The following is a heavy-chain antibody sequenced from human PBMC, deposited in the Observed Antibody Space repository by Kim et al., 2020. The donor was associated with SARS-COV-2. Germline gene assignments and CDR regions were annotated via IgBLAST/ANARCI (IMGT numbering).Heavy chain of an antibody. CDR3: ARDLLGSIDY. V-gene: IGHV3-33*01. D-gene: IGHD2-21*01. J-gene: IGHJ4*02. Sequence: SKMYYADSVKGHFPLSRDNSKNSLFLQLESLGDEDTAIYYCARDLLGSIDYWGQGTLVTVSS. CDR2: SKM.